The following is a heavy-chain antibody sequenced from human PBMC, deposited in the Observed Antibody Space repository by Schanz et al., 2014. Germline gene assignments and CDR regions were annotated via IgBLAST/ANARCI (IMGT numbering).Heavy chain of an antibody. CDR2: IKQDGSEK. J-gene: IGHJ6*02. CDR3: ARVVLAATGPRNYYYYGMDV. V-gene: IGHV3-7*01. Sequence: EVQLVESGGGLVQPGGSLRLSCVASGFTFSSYWMSWVRQAPGKGLEWVANIKQDGSEKYYVDSVKGRFTISRDNAKNSMYLQMHSLRAEDTAVYYCARVVLAATGPRNYYYYGMDVWGQGTTVTVSS. CDR1: GFTFSSYW. D-gene: IGHD6-13*01.